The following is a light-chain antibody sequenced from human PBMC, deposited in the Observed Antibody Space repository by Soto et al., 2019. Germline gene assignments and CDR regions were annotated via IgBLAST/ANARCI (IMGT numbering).Light chain of an antibody. CDR1: SSNIGNTY. CDR2: DND. Sequence: QSVLTQPPSVSAAPGQKVTISCSGSSSNIGNTYVSWYQQLPGTAPKLLICDNDQRPSGIPDRFSGSKSGTSATLAITGLQAGDEADYDCGAWDTNLNAEVFGGGTKLTVL. V-gene: IGLV1-51*01. J-gene: IGLJ2*01. CDR3: GAWDTNLNAEV.